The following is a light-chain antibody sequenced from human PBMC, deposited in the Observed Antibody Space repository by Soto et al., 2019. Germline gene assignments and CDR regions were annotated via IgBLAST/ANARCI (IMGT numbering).Light chain of an antibody. CDR3: QQSYSTPFP. J-gene: IGKJ3*01. CDR1: QRISSY. V-gene: IGKV1-39*01. Sequence: DIQMTQSPSSLSASVGDRVTITCRASQRISSYLNWYQQKPGKAPKLLIYAASSLQSGVPSRFSGSGSGTDFTLTISSLQPEDFATYYCQQSYSTPFPFGPGTKVDIK. CDR2: AAS.